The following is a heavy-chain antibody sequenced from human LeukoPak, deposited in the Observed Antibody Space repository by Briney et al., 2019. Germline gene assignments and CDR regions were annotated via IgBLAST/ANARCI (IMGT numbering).Heavy chain of an antibody. Sequence: ASVKVSCKASGYIFTSYGISWVRQAPGQGLEWMGWISVYNGNTNYPQRPQSRVTTTTDTPTTTAHKELRSLRTDNTAVYYCARDINGYYYDSHGYYPTDLWGQGTLVTVSS. J-gene: IGHJ5*02. V-gene: IGHV1-18*01. D-gene: IGHD3-22*01. CDR2: ISVYNGNT. CDR1: GYIFTSYG. CDR3: ARDINGYYYDSHGYYPTDL.